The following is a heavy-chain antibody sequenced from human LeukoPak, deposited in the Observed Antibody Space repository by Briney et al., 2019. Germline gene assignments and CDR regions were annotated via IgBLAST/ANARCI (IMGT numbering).Heavy chain of an antibody. D-gene: IGHD3-22*01. J-gene: IGHJ5*02. CDR2: KFPTGGT. V-gene: IGHV4-30-2*01. Sequence: SGTLSLTCNVSGASVNTRGFSLHWIRQPPGKGLEWLGCKFPTGGTHYNPSLKSRLDISVGWSNSQFSLKVTSVTAADTAVYYCARSAYFYESDVFSVTIDRWGQGTPVTVSS. CDR1: GASVNTRGFS. CDR3: ARSAYFYESDVFSVTIDR.